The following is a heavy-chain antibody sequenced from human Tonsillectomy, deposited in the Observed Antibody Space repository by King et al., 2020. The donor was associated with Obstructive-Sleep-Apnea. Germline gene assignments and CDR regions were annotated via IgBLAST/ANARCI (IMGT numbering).Heavy chain of an antibody. CDR1: GFTFSGSA. D-gene: IGHD2-21*02. CDR2: IRRKANSYAT. CDR3: ARSTLAYCGGDCYLGGMDV. J-gene: IGHJ6*02. V-gene: IGHV3-73*01. Sequence: VQLVESGGGFVQPGGSLKLSCAASGFTFSGSAMLWVRQASGKGLEWVGRIRRKANSYATASAASVKGSFTMSRDDSKNTAYLQMNSLKTEDTAVYYCARSTLAYCGGDCYLGGMDVWGQGTTVTVSS.